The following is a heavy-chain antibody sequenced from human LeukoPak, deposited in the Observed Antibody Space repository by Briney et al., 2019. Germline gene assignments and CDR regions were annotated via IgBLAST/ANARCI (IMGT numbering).Heavy chain of an antibody. J-gene: IGHJ6*02. D-gene: IGHD2-2*01. Sequence: ASVKVSCTASGYTFTSYGISWVRQAPGQGLEWMGWISAYNGNTKYAQKLQGRVTMTTDTSTSTAYMELRSLRSDDTAVYYCALSVVVPAAIEGIYYYYGMDVWGQGTTVTVSS. CDR2: ISAYNGNT. V-gene: IGHV1-18*01. CDR1: GYTFTSYG. CDR3: ALSVVVPAAIEGIYYYYGMDV.